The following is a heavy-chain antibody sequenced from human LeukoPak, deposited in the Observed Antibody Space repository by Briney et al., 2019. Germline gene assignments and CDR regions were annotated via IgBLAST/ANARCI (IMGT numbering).Heavy chain of an antibody. CDR3: ARDHEQVVQLDAFDI. Sequence: GGSLRLSCATSGFTFSSYSMNWVRQAPGKGLEWVSSISSSSTYIYYADSVKGRFTISRDDAKNSLYLQMNSLRAEDTAVYYCARDHEQVVQLDAFDIWGQGTMVTVSS. CDR2: ISSSSTYI. V-gene: IGHV3-21*01. J-gene: IGHJ3*02. D-gene: IGHD1-1*01. CDR1: GFTFSSYS.